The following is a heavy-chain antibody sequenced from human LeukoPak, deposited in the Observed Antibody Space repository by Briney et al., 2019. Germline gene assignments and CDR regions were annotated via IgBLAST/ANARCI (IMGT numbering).Heavy chain of an antibody. Sequence: SETLSLTCTVSGGSISSSSYSWGWIRQPPGKGLEWIGSIYYSGNTYYNPSLKSRVTISVDTSKNQLSLKLSSVTAADTAVYYCARHYSSWYYFDYWGQGTLVTVSS. CDR1: GGSISSSSYS. CDR2: IYYSGNT. J-gene: IGHJ4*02. CDR3: ARHYSSWYYFDY. V-gene: IGHV4-39*01. D-gene: IGHD6-13*01.